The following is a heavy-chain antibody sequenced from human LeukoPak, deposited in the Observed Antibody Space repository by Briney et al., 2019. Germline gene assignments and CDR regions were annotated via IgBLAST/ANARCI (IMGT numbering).Heavy chain of an antibody. V-gene: IGHV4-34*01. CDR3: ARRRGRGSSWFSNFDY. J-gene: IGHJ4*02. D-gene: IGHD6-13*01. CDR2: INHSGST. CDR1: GGSFSGYY. Sequence: SETLSLTCAVYGGSFSGYYWSWIRQPPGKGLEWIGEINHSGSTNYNPSLKSRVTISVDTSKNQFSLELSSVTAADTAVYYCARRRGRGSSWFSNFDYWGQGTLVTVSS.